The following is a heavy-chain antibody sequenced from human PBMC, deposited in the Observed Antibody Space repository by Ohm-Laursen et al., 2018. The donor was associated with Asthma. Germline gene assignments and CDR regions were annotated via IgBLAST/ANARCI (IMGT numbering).Heavy chain of an antibody. CDR2: ISSNGGST. D-gene: IGHD6-19*01. CDR3: AAVAGNDGDY. CDR1: GFTFSSYA. Sequence: SLRLSCTAPGFTFSSYAMHWVRQAPGKGLEYVSAISSNGGSTYYADSVKGRFTISRDNSKNTLYLQMSSLRAEDTAVYYCAAVAGNDGDYWGQGTLVTVSS. V-gene: IGHV3-64D*08. J-gene: IGHJ4*02.